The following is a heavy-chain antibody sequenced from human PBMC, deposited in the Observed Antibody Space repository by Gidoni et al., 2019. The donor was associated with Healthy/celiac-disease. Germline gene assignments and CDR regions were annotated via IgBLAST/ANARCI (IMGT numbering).Heavy chain of an antibody. V-gene: IGHV1-2*06. Sequence: QVQLVQSGAEVKKPGASVKVSCKASGSTFTGYYMHWVRQAPGQGLEWMGRINPNSGGTNYAQKFQGRVTMTRDTSISTAYMELSRLRSDDTAVYYCARSRGIVGEDAFDIWGQGTMVTVSS. CDR3: ARSRGIVGEDAFDI. CDR1: GSTFTGYY. D-gene: IGHD1-26*01. CDR2: INPNSGGT. J-gene: IGHJ3*02.